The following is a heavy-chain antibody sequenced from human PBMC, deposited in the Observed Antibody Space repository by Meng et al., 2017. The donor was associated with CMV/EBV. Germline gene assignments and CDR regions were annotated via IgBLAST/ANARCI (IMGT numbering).Heavy chain of an antibody. CDR3: ARTASRAATSLDY. D-gene: IGHD2-15*01. CDR2: IRYDGSNK. CDR1: GLTFGRYG. J-gene: IGHJ4*02. Sequence: CAAAGLTFGRYGMHWVRQAPGKGLEWVAFIRYDGSNKYYADSVKGRFTISRDNSKNTLYLQMNSLRAEDTAVYYCARTASRAATSLDYWGQGTLVTVSS. V-gene: IGHV3-30*02.